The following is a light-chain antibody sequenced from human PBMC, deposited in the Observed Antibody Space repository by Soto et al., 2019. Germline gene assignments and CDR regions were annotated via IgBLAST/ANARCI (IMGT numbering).Light chain of an antibody. CDR2: AAS. Sequence: IQVTQSPSSLSASVGDRVTITCRASQDISSYLAWYQQKPGKAPTLLIYAASTLQSGVPSRFSGSGFGTDFTFTISSLQPEDIATYYCQQYDNLLTFGGGTKVDTK. V-gene: IGKV1-33*01. CDR3: QQYDNLLT. CDR1: QDISSY. J-gene: IGKJ4*01.